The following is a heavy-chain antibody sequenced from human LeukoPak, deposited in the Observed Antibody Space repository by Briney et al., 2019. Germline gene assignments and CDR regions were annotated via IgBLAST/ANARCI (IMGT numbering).Heavy chain of an antibody. CDR1: GFTFSSYS. J-gene: IGHJ4*02. D-gene: IGHD3-16*02. CDR2: ISSSSSYI. Sequence: PVGSLKLSCAASGFTFSSYSINWVRQAPGQGLEWVSSISSSSSYIYYADTVKGRFTISTDNAKNSLYLQMNSLRSEDTAVYYCARGIMITFGGVIGSDYWGQGTLVTVSS. CDR3: ARGIMITFGGVIGSDY. V-gene: IGHV3-21*01.